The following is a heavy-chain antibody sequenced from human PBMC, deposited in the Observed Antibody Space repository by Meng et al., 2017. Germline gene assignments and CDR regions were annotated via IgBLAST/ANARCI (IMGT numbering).Heavy chain of an antibody. D-gene: IGHD7-27*01. CDR3: ARGDWGSLSFDY. CDR1: GYTFTGYY. Sequence: QVQLVRSVAGVKKPGASVKSSCKASGYTFTGYYMHWVRQAPGQGLEWMGRINPNSGGTNYAQKFQGRVTMTRDTSISTAYMELSRLRSDDTAVYYCARGDWGSLSFDYWGQGTLVTVSS. V-gene: IGHV1-2*06. J-gene: IGHJ4*02. CDR2: INPNSGGT.